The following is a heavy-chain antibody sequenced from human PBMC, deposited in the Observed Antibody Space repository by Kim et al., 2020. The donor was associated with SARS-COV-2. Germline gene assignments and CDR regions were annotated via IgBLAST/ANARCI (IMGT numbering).Heavy chain of an antibody. D-gene: IGHD1-20*01. Sequence: GGSLRLSCAASGFTFSSYAMHWVRQAPGKGLEWVAVISYDGSNKYYADSVKGRFTISRDNSKNTLYLQMNSLRAEDTAVYYCARVHNALRAHEYYFDYWG. V-gene: IGHV3-30-3*01. CDR3: ARVHNALRAHEYYFDY. J-gene: IGHJ4*01. CDR1: GFTFSSYA. CDR2: ISYDGSNK.